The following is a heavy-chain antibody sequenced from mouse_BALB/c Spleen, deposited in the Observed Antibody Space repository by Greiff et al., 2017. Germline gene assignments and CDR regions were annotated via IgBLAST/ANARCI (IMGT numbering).Heavy chain of an antibody. CDR2: IDPANGNT. CDR1: GFNIKDTY. CDR3: ARSLYGRDYAMDY. Sequence: EVKLMESGAELVKPGASVKLSCTASGFNIKDTYMHWVKQRPEQGLEWIGRIDPANGNTKYDPKFQGKATITADTSSNTAYLQLSSLTSEDTAVYYCARSLYGRDYAMDYWGQGTSVTVSS. D-gene: IGHD1-1*02. V-gene: IGHV14-3*02. J-gene: IGHJ4*01.